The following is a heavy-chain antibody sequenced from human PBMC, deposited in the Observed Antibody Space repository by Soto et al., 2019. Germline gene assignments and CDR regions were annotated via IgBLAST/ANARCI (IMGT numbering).Heavy chain of an antibody. CDR1: GFTFSGSA. CDR3: ARHALQYCGGDCYILPYFDL. J-gene: IGHJ2*01. CDR2: IRSKANNYAT. V-gene: IGHV3-73*02. Sequence: EVQLVESGGGLVQPGGSLKLSCAASGFTFSGSAMHWLRQAYGKGLEWVGRIRSKANNYATVYAASVKGRFTISRDDSKNKTQLQMNSLKTEDTAVYYCARHALQYCGGDCYILPYFDLWGRGTLVTVSS. D-gene: IGHD2-21*02.